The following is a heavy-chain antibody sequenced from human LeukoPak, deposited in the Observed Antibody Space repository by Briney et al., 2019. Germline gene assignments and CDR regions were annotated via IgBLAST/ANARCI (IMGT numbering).Heavy chain of an antibody. CDR3: ARALDILVVPGADNWLDP. CDR1: GYTFSSYD. J-gene: IGHJ5*02. D-gene: IGHD2-2*01. V-gene: IGHV1-8*01. CDR2: MNPNSGNT. Sequence: GASVKVSCKASGYTFSSYDINWVRQAPGQGLEWMGWMNPNSGNTGYVQKFQGRVIMTRDTSISTANMELSSLRSEDTAVYYCARALDILVVPGADNWLDPWGQGTLVTVSS.